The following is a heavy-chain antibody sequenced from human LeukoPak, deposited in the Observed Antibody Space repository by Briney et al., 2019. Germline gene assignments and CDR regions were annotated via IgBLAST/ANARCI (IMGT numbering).Heavy chain of an antibody. CDR3: ASRKVVVVVAALYGYFQH. D-gene: IGHD2-15*01. Sequence: SVKVSCKASGGTFSSYAISWVRQAPGQGLEWMGGIIPIFGTANYAQKFQGRVTITADKSTSTAYMELSSLRSEDTAVYYCASRKVVVVVAALYGYFQHWGQGTLVTVSS. CDR2: IIPIFGTA. J-gene: IGHJ1*01. CDR1: GGTFSSYA. V-gene: IGHV1-69*06.